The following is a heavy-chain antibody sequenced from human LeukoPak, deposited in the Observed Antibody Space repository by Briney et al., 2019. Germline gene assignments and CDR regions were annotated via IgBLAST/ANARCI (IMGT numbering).Heavy chain of an antibody. CDR2: INHSGST. D-gene: IGHD4-23*01. CDR1: GGSFSGYY. Sequence: PSETLSLTCAVYGGSFSGYYWSWIRQPPGKGLEWIGEINHSGSTNYNPSLKSRVTISVDTSKNQFSLKLSSVTAADTAVYYCARFTVVTHGFDYWGQGTLVTVPS. CDR3: ARFTVVTHGFDY. J-gene: IGHJ4*02. V-gene: IGHV4-34*01.